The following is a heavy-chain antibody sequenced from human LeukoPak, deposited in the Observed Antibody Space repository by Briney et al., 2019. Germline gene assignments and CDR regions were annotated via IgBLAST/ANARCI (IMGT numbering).Heavy chain of an antibody. Sequence: ASVKVSCKASGYTFTSYGISWVRQAPGQGLEWMGWISAYNGNTNYAQKLQGRVTMTTDTSTSTAYMELRSLRSDDTAVYYCARERVGQYCSGGSCSNYYYYYMDVWGKGTTVTISS. V-gene: IGHV1-18*01. J-gene: IGHJ6*03. CDR2: ISAYNGNT. CDR3: ARERVGQYCSGGSCSNYYYYYMDV. CDR1: GYTFTSYG. D-gene: IGHD2-15*01.